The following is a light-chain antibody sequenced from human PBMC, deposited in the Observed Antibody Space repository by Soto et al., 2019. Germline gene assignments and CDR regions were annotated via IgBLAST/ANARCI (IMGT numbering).Light chain of an antibody. CDR3: QYYNSFLMYT. J-gene: IGKJ2*01. V-gene: IGKV1-5*01. CDR2: DAS. Sequence: DIQMTQSPSTLSASVGDRVTITCRASQYIATWLAWYQQKPGKAPKVLIYDASSLESGVPSRFSGSGSGTEFTLTISSLQPDDFATYYCQYYNSFLMYTFGQGTKLEIK. CDR1: QYIATW.